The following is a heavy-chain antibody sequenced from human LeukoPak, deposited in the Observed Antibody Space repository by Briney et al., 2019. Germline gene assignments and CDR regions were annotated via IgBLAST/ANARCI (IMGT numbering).Heavy chain of an antibody. Sequence: KPSETLSLTCTVSGGSISSSSYYWGWIRQPPGKGLEWIGSIYYSGSTYYNPSLKSRVTISVDTSKNQFSLKLSSVTAADTAVYYCARPTTVVASTSDWGQGTLVTVSS. J-gene: IGHJ4*02. V-gene: IGHV4-39*01. CDR2: IYYSGST. D-gene: IGHD4-23*01. CDR1: GGSISSSSYY. CDR3: ARPTTVVASTSD.